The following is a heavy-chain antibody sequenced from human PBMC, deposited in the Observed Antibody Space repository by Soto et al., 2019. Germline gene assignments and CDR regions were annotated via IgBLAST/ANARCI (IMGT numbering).Heavy chain of an antibody. CDR1: GGSISSSSYY. V-gene: IGHV4-39*01. J-gene: IGHJ6*03. CDR2: IYYSGST. Sequence: QLQLQESGPGLVKPSETLSLTCTVSGGSISSSSYYWGWIRQPPGKGLEWIVSIYYSGSTYYNPSLNSRLTITVDTSKHQFSLKLSSVTAADTAVYYCARQRHTWNPLDYMDVWGKGTTVTVSS. D-gene: IGHD1-20*01. CDR3: ARQRHTWNPLDYMDV.